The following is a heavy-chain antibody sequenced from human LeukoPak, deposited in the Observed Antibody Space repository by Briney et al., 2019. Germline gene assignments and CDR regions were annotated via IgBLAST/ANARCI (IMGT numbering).Heavy chain of an antibody. CDR3: AKDLHDYGNYVGWFDS. J-gene: IGHJ5*01. V-gene: IGHV3-23*01. CDR2: ISGSGGSS. D-gene: IGHD4-11*01. CDR1: GFTFSSYA. Sequence: PGGSLRLSCAASGFTFSSYAMTWVRQAPGKGLEWVSAISGSGGSSYYADSLKGRFTISRDNSKNTLYLQMNSLRAEDTAVYYCAKDLHDYGNYVGWFDSWGQGTLVTVSS.